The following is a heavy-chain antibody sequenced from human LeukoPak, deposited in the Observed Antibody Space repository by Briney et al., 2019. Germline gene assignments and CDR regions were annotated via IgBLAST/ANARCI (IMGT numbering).Heavy chain of an antibody. D-gene: IGHD2-8*01. V-gene: IGHV5-51*01. CDR1: GYSFSNFW. J-gene: IGHJ6*03. Sequence: GESLKISCKGSGYSFSNFWIAWVRQVPGKGLELMGIIYPGDSDSDTRYSPSFQGQVTISADKSISTAYLQWSSLKASDTAMYYCARHRLMVYGSDPGYYYMDVWGKGTTVTVSS. CDR3: ARHRLMVYGSDPGYYYMDV. CDR2: IYPGDSDSDT.